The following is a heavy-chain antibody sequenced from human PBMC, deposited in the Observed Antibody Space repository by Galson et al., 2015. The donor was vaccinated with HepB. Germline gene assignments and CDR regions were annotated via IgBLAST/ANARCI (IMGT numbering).Heavy chain of an antibody. CDR1: GFAFSTYY. D-gene: IGHD3-10*01. Sequence: SLRLSCAASGFAFSTYYMSWVRQAPGKGLEWVANLKGDGSERYYVDSVKGRFTIFRDNAKNSLYLQMNNLGAEDTAVYYCARNCYGSGTDFDYWGQGTLLGVSS. V-gene: IGHV3-7*03. J-gene: IGHJ4*02. CDR2: LKGDGSER. CDR3: ARNCYGSGTDFDY.